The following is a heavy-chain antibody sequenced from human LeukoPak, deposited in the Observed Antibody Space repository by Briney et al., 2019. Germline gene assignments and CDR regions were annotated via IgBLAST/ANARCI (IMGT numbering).Heavy chain of an antibody. CDR3: ARVGASYDGLIDY. D-gene: IGHD1-26*01. CDR1: GYTFINSA. V-gene: IGHV1-18*01. J-gene: IGHJ4*02. CDR2: ISPYNGYT. Sequence: ASVKVSSKASGYTFINSAIGWVRQAPGQGLEWMGWISPYNGYTKYAESLQGRVTMTTDTSTSTAYMELRSLRSDDTAMYYCARVGASYDGLIDYWGQGTRVTVSS.